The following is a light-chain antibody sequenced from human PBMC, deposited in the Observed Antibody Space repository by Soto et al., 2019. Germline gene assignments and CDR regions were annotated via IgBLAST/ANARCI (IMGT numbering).Light chain of an antibody. Sequence: EIVLTQSAGTLSLSPGERATLSCRASQTVSGSYLAWFQQKPCQTPRLLIYAASTRAAGVPGRFSGSGSGTDSSLTINRLELEDFAVYYCQHYGPSPWTFGRGTKVEIK. CDR2: AAS. J-gene: IGKJ1*01. CDR1: QTVSGSY. CDR3: QHYGPSPWT. V-gene: IGKV3-20*01.